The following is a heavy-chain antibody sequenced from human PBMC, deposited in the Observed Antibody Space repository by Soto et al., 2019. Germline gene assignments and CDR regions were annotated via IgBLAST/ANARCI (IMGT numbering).Heavy chain of an antibody. CDR3: AIGRGYSYGSFDY. V-gene: IGHV4-59*01. D-gene: IGHD5-18*01. Sequence: PSETLSLTCTVSGGSISSYYWSWIRQPPGKGLEWIGYIYYSGSTNYNPSLKSRVTISVDTSKNQFSLKLSSVTAADTAVYYCAIGRGYSYGSFDYWGQGTLVTVSS. CDR1: GGSISSYY. J-gene: IGHJ4*02. CDR2: IYYSGST.